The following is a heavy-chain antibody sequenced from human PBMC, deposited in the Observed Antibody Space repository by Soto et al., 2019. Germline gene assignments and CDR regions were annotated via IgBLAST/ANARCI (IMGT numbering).Heavy chain of an antibody. V-gene: IGHV4-30-4*01. D-gene: IGHD6-13*01. CDR3: VGDQWYSSSMDY. CDR1: GGSISSGDYY. Sequence: SETLSLTCAVSGGSISSGDYYWSWIRQPPGKGLEWIGYIYYSGSTYYNPSLKSRVSISVDTSKNHFSLKLTSVTAADTAVYYCVGDQWYSSSMDYWGQGTLVTVSS. J-gene: IGHJ4*02. CDR2: IYYSGST.